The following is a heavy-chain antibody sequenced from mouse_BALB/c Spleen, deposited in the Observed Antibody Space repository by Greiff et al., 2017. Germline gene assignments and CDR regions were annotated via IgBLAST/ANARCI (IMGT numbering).Heavy chain of an antibody. CDR1: GYTFSSYW. CDR2: ILPGSGST. CDR3: ARDGNIYYFDY. J-gene: IGHJ2*01. Sequence: VQLQQSGAELMKPGASVKISCKATGYTFSSYWIEWVKQRPGHGLEWIGEILPGSGSTNYNEKFKGKATFTADTSSNTAYMQLSSLTSEDSAVYYCARDGNIYYFDYWGQGTTLTVSS. D-gene: IGHD2-1*01. V-gene: IGHV1-9*01.